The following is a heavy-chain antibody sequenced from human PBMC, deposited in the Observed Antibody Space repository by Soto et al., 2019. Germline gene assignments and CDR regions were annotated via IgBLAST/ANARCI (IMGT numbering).Heavy chain of an antibody. CDR1: GGSTSSGGYY. Sequence: QVQLQESGPGLVKPSQTLSLTCTVSGGSTSSGGYYWSWIRQHPGKGLEWIGYIYYSGSTYYNPSLKSRVTISVDTSKNQFSLKLSSVTAADTAVYYCARSDIVVVPAATNSRAFDIWGQGTMVTVSS. CDR3: ARSDIVVVPAATNSRAFDI. CDR2: IYYSGST. J-gene: IGHJ3*02. V-gene: IGHV4-31*03. D-gene: IGHD2-2*01.